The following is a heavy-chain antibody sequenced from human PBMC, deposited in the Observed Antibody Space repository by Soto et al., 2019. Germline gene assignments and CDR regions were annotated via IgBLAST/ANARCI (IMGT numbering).Heavy chain of an antibody. CDR2: ISGSGGTT. CDR1: GFTVSSYA. V-gene: IGHV3-23*01. CDR3: AKEGTYYDFWSCYFDD. D-gene: IGHD3-3*01. Sequence: EVQLLESGGGLVQPGGSLRLSCAASGFTVSSYAMSWVRQAPGKGLEWVSTISGSGGTTYYADSMKGRFTISRDNSKSTLFVQMNRLRADDTAIYYCAKEGTYYDFWSCYFDDWGQGTLVTVSS. J-gene: IGHJ4*02.